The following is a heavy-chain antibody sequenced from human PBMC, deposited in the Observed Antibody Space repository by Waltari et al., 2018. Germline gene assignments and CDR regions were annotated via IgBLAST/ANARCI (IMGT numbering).Heavy chain of an antibody. CDR2: ISDGGDII. D-gene: IGHD7-27*01. CDR3: ARGSGVDY. V-gene: IGHV3-23*01. J-gene: IGHJ4*02. Sequence: EVQLLESGGGLVQPGGSLRLSCAASGFTFNTYVMNWVRQAPGKGLEWVSSISDGGDIINYADSVKGRFTISRDKSKNTLYLQMNSLRAEDTAVYYCARGSGVDYWGQGTLVTISS. CDR1: GFTFNTYV.